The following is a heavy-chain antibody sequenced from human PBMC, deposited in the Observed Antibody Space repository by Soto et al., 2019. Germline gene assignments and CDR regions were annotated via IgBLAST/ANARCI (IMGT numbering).Heavy chain of an antibody. D-gene: IGHD2-21*02. J-gene: IGHJ4*02. CDR3: AAVRVVTTGPEGIFDY. V-gene: IGHV1-18*04. Sequence: ASVKVSCKASGYTFTSYGISWVRQAPGQGLEWMGWISAYNGNTNYAQKLQGRVTMTTDTSTSTAYMELRSLNSVTATDTATYYCAAVRVVTTGPEGIFDYWGQGTLVTVSS. CDR1: GYTFTSYG. CDR2: ISAYNGNT.